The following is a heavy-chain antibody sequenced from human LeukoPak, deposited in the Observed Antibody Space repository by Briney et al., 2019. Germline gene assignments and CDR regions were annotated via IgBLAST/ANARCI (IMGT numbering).Heavy chain of an antibody. J-gene: IGHJ4*02. V-gene: IGHV3-23*01. D-gene: IGHD3-10*01. CDR3: ANVKVDSAPPFDY. CDR1: GFTFSSYP. CDR2: ISGSGGST. Sequence: GGSLRLSCAASGFTFSSYPMSWVRQAPEKGLEWVSAISGSGGSTYYADSVKGRFTISRDNSKNTLYLQMNSLRAEDTAVYYCANVKVDSAPPFDYWGQGTLVTVSS.